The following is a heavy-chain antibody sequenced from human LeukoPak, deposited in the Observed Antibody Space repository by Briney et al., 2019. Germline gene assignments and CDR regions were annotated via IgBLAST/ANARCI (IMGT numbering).Heavy chain of an antibody. CDR3: ARVPDRSGYGGAFDI. V-gene: IGHV3-53*01. J-gene: IGHJ3*02. CDR1: EFTVISAY. CDR2: IFAGGSA. D-gene: IGHD3-22*01. Sequence: GGSLRLSCEASEFTVISAYMNWVRRAPGKGLEWVSDIFAGGSAYYADSVKGRFPISRDNSKNMVYLQMNSLTGEDTAVYYCARVPDRSGYGGAFDIWGQGTMVTVSS.